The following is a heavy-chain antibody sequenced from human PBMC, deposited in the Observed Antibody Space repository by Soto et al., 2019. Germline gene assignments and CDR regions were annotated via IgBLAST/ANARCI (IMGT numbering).Heavy chain of an antibody. Sequence: ASVKVSCKASGYTLIMYYIHWMRQAPGQGLEWIGRINPSGGSTTYAQRFQGRVTITRDTSASTAYMELSSLRSEDTAVYYCARDRGRYSYEFDGMDVWGQGTTVTVSS. CDR2: INPSGGST. J-gene: IGHJ6*02. V-gene: IGHV1-46*01. CDR1: GYTLIMYY. D-gene: IGHD5-18*01. CDR3: ARDRGRYSYEFDGMDV.